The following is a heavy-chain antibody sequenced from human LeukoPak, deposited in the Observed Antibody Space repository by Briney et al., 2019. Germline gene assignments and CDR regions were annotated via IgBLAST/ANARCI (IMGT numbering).Heavy chain of an antibody. CDR1: GYTFTSYA. Sequence: ASVKVSCKASGYTFTSYAMHWVRQAPGQRVEWMGWINAGNGNTKYSQKFQGRVTTTRDTSASTAYMELSSLRSEETAVYYCASGIRGYSYTDYWGQGTLVTVSS. J-gene: IGHJ4*02. CDR2: INAGNGNT. V-gene: IGHV1-3*01. CDR3: ASGIRGYSYTDY. D-gene: IGHD5-18*01.